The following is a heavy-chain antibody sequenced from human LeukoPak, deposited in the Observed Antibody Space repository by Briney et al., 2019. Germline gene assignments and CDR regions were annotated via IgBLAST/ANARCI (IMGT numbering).Heavy chain of an antibody. Sequence: SETLSLTCTVSGGSISSGDYYWSWIRQPPGKGLEWIGYIYYSGSTYYNPSLKSRVTISVDTSKNQFSLKLSSVTAADTAVYYCARDHQKGTTVTLNYYYYGMDVWGQGTTVTVSS. CDR3: ARDHQKGTTVTLNYYYYGMDV. D-gene: IGHD4-17*01. CDR1: GGSISSGDYY. V-gene: IGHV4-30-4*01. CDR2: IYYSGST. J-gene: IGHJ6*02.